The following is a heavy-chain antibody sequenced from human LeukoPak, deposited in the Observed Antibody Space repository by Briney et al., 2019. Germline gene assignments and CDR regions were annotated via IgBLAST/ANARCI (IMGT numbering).Heavy chain of an antibody. CDR3: AKDLRRIAAYYFDY. J-gene: IGHJ4*02. CDR2: ISVDGNNK. D-gene: IGHD6-25*01. V-gene: IGHV3-30*18. Sequence: GGSLRLSCAASGFTFSDYVMHWVRQAPGKGLEWVGVISVDGNNKYYGESVKGRLTISRDNSKNTLFLQTNSLRPEDTAVYYCAKDLRRIAAYYFDYWGQGTLVTVSS. CDR1: GFTFSDYV.